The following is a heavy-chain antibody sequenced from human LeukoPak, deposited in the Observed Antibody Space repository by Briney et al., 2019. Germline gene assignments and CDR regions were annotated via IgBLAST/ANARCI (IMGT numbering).Heavy chain of an antibody. CDR3: AKKAFSTGWTYFDY. Sequence: GGSLRLSCAASGFMFKNYGMSWVRQAPGKWLEWVSAVDGGGGSTYYADSVKGRFTISRDNSKNTLFLQMNSLRADDTAVYYCAKKAFSTGWTYFDYWGQGLLVSVSS. V-gene: IGHV3-23*01. CDR1: GFMFKNYG. D-gene: IGHD6-19*01. CDR2: VDGGGGST. J-gene: IGHJ4*02.